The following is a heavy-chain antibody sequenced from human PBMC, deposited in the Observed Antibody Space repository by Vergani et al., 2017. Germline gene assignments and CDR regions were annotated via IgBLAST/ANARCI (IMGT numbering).Heavy chain of an antibody. CDR1: GFTFSDYY. V-gene: IGHV3-11*01. J-gene: IGHJ4*02. D-gene: IGHD1-26*01. CDR3: ASFVRVGAWDTGPFDY. Sequence: QVQLVESGGGLVKPEGSLRLSCAASGFTFSDYYMSWIRQAPGKGLEWGSYISSSGSTIYYADSVKGRFTISRDNAKNSLYLQMNSLRAEDTAVYYCASFVRVGAWDTGPFDYWGQGTLVTVSS. CDR2: ISSSGSTI.